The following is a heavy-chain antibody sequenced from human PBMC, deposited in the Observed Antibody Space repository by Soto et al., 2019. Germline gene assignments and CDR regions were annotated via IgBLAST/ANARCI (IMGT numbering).Heavy chain of an antibody. J-gene: IGHJ3*02. CDR2: ISFDGSFK. Sequence: QVQLVESGGGVVQPGRSLRLSCAASGFIFSSYGMNWVRQAPGKGLEWVAVISFDGSFKYYADSVKGRFTISRDNSKNTLYLQLNSLRTEDTAVYYCATIAAPPAFNIWGQGTMVTVSS. V-gene: IGHV3-30*03. CDR1: GFIFSSYG. D-gene: IGHD6-13*01. CDR3: ATIAAPPAFNI.